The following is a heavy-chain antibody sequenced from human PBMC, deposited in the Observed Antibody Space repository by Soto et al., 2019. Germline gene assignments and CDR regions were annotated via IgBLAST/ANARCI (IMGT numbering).Heavy chain of an antibody. V-gene: IGHV4-59*01. J-gene: IGHJ4*02. CDR1: GGSISSYY. D-gene: IGHD2-2*02. CDR3: ARTSGAAAAIRALLFDY. CDR2: IYYSGST. Sequence: SETLSLTCTVSGGSISSYYWSWIRQPPGKGLEWIGYIYYSGSTNYNPSLKSRVTISVDTSKNQFSLKLSSVTAADTAVYYCARTSGAAAAIRALLFDYWGQGTLVTVSS.